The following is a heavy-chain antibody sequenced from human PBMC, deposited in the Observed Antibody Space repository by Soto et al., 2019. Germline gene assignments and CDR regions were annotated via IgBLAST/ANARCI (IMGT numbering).Heavy chain of an antibody. V-gene: IGHV1-69*12. CDR3: ARDPPLYCGGDCYFDY. Sequence: QVQLVQSGAEVKKPGSSVKVSCKASGGTFSSYAISWVRQAPGQGLEWMGGIIPIFGTANYAQKFQGRVTITADESTSTAYLELSSLRSEDTAVYYCARDPPLYCGGDCYFDYWGQGTLVTVSS. CDR1: GGTFSSYA. J-gene: IGHJ4*02. D-gene: IGHD2-21*02. CDR2: IIPIFGTA.